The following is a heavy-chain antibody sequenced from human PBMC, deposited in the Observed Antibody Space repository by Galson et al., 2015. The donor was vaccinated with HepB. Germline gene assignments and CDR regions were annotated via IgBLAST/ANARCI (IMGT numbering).Heavy chain of an antibody. V-gene: IGHV1-58*02. CDR3: AADPRPDYGSGSYWAMGPKPRTYYYYGMDV. D-gene: IGHD3-10*01. Sequence: SVKVSCKASGFTFTSSAMQWVRQARGQRLEWIGWIVVGSGNTNYAQKFQERVAITRDMSTSTAYMELSSLRSEDTAVYYCAADPRPDYGSGSYWAMGPKPRTYYYYGMDVWGQGTTVTVSS. CDR2: IVVGSGNT. J-gene: IGHJ6*02. CDR1: GFTFTSSA.